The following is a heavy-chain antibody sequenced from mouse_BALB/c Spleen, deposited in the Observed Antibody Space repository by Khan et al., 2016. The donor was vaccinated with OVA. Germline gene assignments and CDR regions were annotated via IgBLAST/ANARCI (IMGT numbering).Heavy chain of an antibody. CDR2: INYSGNT. Sequence: EVELVESGPGLVKPSQSLSLTCTVTGYSITSEYAWNWIRQFPGNKLEWMGYINYSGNTRFNPSLKSRTSITRDTSKNQFFLQLNSVTTEDTATYYCARKDYYDYDPFPYWGQGTLATVSA. CDR3: ARKDYYDYDPFPY. V-gene: IGHV3-2*02. D-gene: IGHD2-4*01. CDR1: GYSITSEYA. J-gene: IGHJ3*01.